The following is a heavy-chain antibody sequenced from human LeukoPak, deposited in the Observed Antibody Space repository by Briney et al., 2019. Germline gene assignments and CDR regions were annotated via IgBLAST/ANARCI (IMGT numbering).Heavy chain of an antibody. J-gene: IGHJ5*02. Sequence: GGSLRLSCAVSGFTVSSNYMSWVRQAPGKGLEWVSSISGVGSTSYADSVKGRFTISRDNSRSTLYLLMDSLRAEDTAVYYCARSGYYYDSSGSSSWGQGTLVTVSS. D-gene: IGHD3-22*01. CDR2: ISGVGST. CDR1: GFTVSSNY. V-gene: IGHV3-66*01. CDR3: ARSGYYYDSSGSSS.